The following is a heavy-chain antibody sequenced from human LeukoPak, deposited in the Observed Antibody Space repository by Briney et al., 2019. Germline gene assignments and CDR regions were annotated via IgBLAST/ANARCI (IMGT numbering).Heavy chain of an antibody. CDR1: GFTVSSNY. D-gene: IGHD3-16*01. CDR3: ARGLGGQPWYFDY. CDR2: IYSGGST. J-gene: IGHJ4*02. V-gene: IGHV3-53*01. Sequence: QPGGSLRLSCAASGFTVSSNYMSWVRQAPGKGLEWVSVIYSGGSTYYADSVKGRFTISRDNAKSSLYLQINSLRAEDTAVYYCARGLGGQPWYFDYWGQGTLVTVSS.